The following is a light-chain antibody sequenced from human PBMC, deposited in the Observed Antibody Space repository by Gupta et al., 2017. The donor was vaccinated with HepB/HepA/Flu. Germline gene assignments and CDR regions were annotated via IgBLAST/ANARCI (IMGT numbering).Light chain of an antibody. CDR3: SSYTSSSTVV. CDR2: DVS. V-gene: IGLV2-14*03. J-gene: IGLJ2*01. CDR1: NSDVGGYNY. Sequence: ITISCTGTNSDVGGYNYVSWYQQHPGNAPKLMIYDVSNRPSGVSNRFAGSKSGNTASLTISGLQAEDEAYYYCSSYTSSSTVVFGGGTKLTVL.